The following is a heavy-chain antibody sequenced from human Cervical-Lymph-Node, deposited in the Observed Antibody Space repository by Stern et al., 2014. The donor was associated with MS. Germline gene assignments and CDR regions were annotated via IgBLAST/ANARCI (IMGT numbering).Heavy chain of an antibody. CDR2: IYYTGHT. D-gene: IGHD3-16*01. CDR3: ARGLDLKGYYFDY. V-gene: IGHV4-59*08. Sequence: VHLVESGPGLVKPSETLSLTCTVSGGSISNYYWTWMRQPPGKGLEWIGYIYYTGHTNYNPSLRGRVTISLDTSKNQFSLNLSSVTAADTAMYYCARGLDLKGYYFDYWGQGNPVTVSS. J-gene: IGHJ4*02. CDR1: GGSISNYY.